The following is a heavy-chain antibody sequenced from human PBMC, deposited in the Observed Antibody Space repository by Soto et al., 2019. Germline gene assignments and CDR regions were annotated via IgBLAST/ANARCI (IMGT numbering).Heavy chain of an antibody. CDR1: GFTFSSYS. D-gene: IGHD4-17*01. CDR3: ARAHDYGDYTEAFDI. V-gene: IGHV3-48*01. CDR2: ISSSSSTI. Sequence: EVQLVESGGGLVQPGGSLRLSCAASGFTFSSYSMNWVRQAPGMGLEWVSYISSSSSTIYYADSVKGRFTISRDNAKNSLYLQMNSLRAEDTAVYYCARAHDYGDYTEAFDIWGQGTMVTVSS. J-gene: IGHJ3*02.